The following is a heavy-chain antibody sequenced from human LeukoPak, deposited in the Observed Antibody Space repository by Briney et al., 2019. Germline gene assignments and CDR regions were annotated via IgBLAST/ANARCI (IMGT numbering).Heavy chain of an antibody. CDR2: IYYSGST. J-gene: IGHJ3*02. D-gene: IGHD1-14*01. V-gene: IGHV4-39*07. CDR3: ARVEILGGWPGAFDI. CDR1: GGSISSSSYY. Sequence: PSETLSLTCTVSGGSISSSSYYWGWIRQPPGKGLEWIGSIYYSGSTNYNPSLKSRVTISVDTSKNQFSLKLSSVTAADTAVYYCARVEILGGWPGAFDIWGQGTMVTVSS.